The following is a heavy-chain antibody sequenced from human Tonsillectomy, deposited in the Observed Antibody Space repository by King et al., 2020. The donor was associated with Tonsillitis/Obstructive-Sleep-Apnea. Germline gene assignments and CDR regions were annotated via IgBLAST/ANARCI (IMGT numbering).Heavy chain of an antibody. CDR2: IKRDGREK. Sequence: VQLVESGGGLVQPGGSLRLSCAGSGFTFTTYWMTWVRQAPGKGLEGVANIKRDGREKNYVASVKGRFTISSDNAKNSLYLQMNSLRAEDTAVYYCARDLSYCSGGSCYDRFDYWGQGTLVTVSS. CDR3: ARDLSYCSGGSCYDRFDY. D-gene: IGHD2-15*01. V-gene: IGHV3-7*01. J-gene: IGHJ4*02. CDR1: GFTFTTYW.